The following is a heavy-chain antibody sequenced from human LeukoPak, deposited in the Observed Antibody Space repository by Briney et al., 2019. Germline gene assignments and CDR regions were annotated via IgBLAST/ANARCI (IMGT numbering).Heavy chain of an antibody. J-gene: IGHJ4*02. CDR1: GFTFSSYG. Sequence: PGGSLRLSCAASGFTFSSYGMHWVRQAPGKGLEWVAFIRYDGSNKYYADSVKGRFTISRDNSKNTLYLQMNSLRAEDTAVYYCAKDQRRDLLGYSYGYPIDYWGQGTLVTVSS. V-gene: IGHV3-30*02. D-gene: IGHD5-18*01. CDR2: IRYDGSNK. CDR3: AKDQRRDLLGYSYGYPIDY.